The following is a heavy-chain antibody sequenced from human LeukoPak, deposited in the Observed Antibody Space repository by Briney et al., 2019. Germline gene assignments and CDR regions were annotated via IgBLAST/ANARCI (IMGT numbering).Heavy chain of an antibody. D-gene: IGHD2-2*01. V-gene: IGHV3-30*04. J-gene: IGHJ4*02. Sequence: GRSLRLSCAASGFTFSSYAMHWVRQAPGKGLEWVAVISYDGSNKYYADSVKGRFTISRDNSKNTLYLQMNSLRAEDTAVYYCARDRRYVPAAMPGYDYTFDYSGQGTLVTVSS. CDR1: GFTFSSYA. CDR2: ISYDGSNK. CDR3: ARDRRYVPAAMPGYDYTFDY.